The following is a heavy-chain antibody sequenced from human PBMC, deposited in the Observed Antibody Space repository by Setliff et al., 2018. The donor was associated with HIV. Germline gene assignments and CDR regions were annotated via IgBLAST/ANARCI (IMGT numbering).Heavy chain of an antibody. D-gene: IGHD1-7*01. V-gene: IGHV3-23*01. J-gene: IGHJ4*02. CDR1: GFTFSSYS. Sequence: GGSLRLSCAASGFTFSSYSMNWVRQAPGKGLEWVSAISSGGEIMFYADSVKGRFTISRDNSKNSLYLQMNSLRAEDTAVYYCAREASTGTLDYWGQGALVTVSS. CDR3: AREASTGTLDY. CDR2: ISSGGEIM.